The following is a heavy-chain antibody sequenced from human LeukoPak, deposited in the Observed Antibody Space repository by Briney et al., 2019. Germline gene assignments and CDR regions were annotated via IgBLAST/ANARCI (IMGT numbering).Heavy chain of an antibody. V-gene: IGHV3-21*01. CDR1: GFTFSNYN. D-gene: IGHD2-2*01. Sequence: GGSLRLSCAASGFTFSNYNMNWVRQALGKGLEWVSSISGGSSYIYYADSVKGRFTISRDNAKNSLYLQMNSLRAEDTAVYYCARDWSASPDYWGQGTLVTVSS. CDR3: ARDWSASPDY. CDR2: ISGGSSYI. J-gene: IGHJ4*02.